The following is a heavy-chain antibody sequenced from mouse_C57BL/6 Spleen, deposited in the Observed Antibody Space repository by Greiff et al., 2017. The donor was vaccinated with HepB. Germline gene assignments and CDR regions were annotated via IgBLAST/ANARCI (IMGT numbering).Heavy chain of an antibody. CDR1: GFTFSSYA. Sequence: EVNVVESGGGLVKPGGSLKLSCAASGFTFSSYAMSWVRQTPEKRLEWVATISDGGSYTYYPDNVKGRFTISRDNAKNNLYLQMSHLKSEDTAMYYCARDQKFFFDYWGQGTTLTVSS. J-gene: IGHJ2*01. D-gene: IGHD1-3*01. CDR3: ARDQKFFFDY. CDR2: ISDGGSYT. V-gene: IGHV5-4*01.